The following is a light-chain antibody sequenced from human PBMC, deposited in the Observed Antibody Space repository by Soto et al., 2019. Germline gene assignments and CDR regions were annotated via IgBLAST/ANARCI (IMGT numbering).Light chain of an antibody. CDR3: QQYDSYSRT. CDR2: DAS. J-gene: IGKJ1*01. Sequence: DIQMTQSPPTLSASVGDGVTITCRASQSISSWLAWYQQKPGKAPNLLIYDASTLQSGVPSRFSGSGSGTEFTLTISSLQPDDFATYYCQQYDSYSRTFGQGTKVEIK. V-gene: IGKV1-5*01. CDR1: QSISSW.